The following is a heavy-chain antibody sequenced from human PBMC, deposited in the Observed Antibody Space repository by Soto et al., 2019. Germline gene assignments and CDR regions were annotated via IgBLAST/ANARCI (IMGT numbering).Heavy chain of an antibody. V-gene: IGHV1-8*01. CDR2: MNPNSGNT. CDR1: GYTFTSYD. CDR3: AGGKAAVAGLIAFDI. Sequence: QVQLVQSGAEVKKPGASVKVSCKASGYTFTSYDINWVRQATGQGLEWMGWMNPNSGNTGYAQKFQGRVTMTRNTSISTAYMELSSLRSADTAVYYCAGGKAAVAGLIAFDIWGQGTMVTVSS. D-gene: IGHD6-19*01. J-gene: IGHJ3*02.